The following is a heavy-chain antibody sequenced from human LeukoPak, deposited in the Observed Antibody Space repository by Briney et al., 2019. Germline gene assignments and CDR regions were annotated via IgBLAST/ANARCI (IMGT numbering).Heavy chain of an antibody. J-gene: IGHJ4*02. Sequence: SETLSLTCTVSGGSINSYYWSWIRQPPGKGLEWIGYIYYTGSTKYNPFLESRVTISVDTSKNQFSVKLSSVTAADTAVYYCARGGCSGGSCYSAVDYWGQGTLVTVSS. CDR1: GGSINSYY. D-gene: IGHD2-15*01. CDR2: IYYTGST. V-gene: IGHV4-59*01. CDR3: ARGGCSGGSCYSAVDY.